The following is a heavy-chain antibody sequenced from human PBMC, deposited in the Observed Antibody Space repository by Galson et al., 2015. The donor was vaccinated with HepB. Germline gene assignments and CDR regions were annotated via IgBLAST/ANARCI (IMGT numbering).Heavy chain of an antibody. J-gene: IGHJ6*02. D-gene: IGHD6-19*01. CDR1: GFTFSSYW. CDR2: IKQDGSEK. CDR3: ARDRAVAGSPSSHPYYYYGMDV. V-gene: IGHV3-7*03. Sequence: SLRLSCAASGFTFSSYWMSWVRQAPGKGLEWVANIKQDGSEKYYVDSVKGRFTISRDNAKNSLYLQMNSLRAEDTAVYYCARDRAVAGSPSSHPYYYYGMDVWGQGTTVTVSS.